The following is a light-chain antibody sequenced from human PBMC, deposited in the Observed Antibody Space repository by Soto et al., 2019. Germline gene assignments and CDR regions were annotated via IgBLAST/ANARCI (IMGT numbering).Light chain of an antibody. CDR2: DAS. J-gene: IGKJ5*01. Sequence: EIGLTQSPATLSLSPGERATLSCRASQSVSSNLAWYQQKPGQAPRLLIYDASNRATGIPARFSGSGSGTDFTLTISRLEPEDFAVYYCQRGDTFGQGTRLAIK. CDR3: QRGDT. V-gene: IGKV3-11*01. CDR1: QSVSSN.